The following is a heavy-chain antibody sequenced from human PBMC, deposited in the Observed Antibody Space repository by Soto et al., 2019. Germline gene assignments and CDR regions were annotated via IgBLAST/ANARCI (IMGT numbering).Heavy chain of an antibody. CDR1: GFTFSSYA. D-gene: IGHD6-13*01. CDR2: ISYDGSNK. V-gene: IGHV3-30-3*01. Sequence: QVQLVESGGGVVQPGRSLRLSCAASGFTFSSYAMHWVRQAPGKGLEWVAVISYDGSNKYYADSVKGRFTISRDNSKNTLDLQMNSLRAEDTAVYYCARDRRDHSSSWWGYFDYWGQGTLVTVSS. CDR3: ARDRRDHSSSWWGYFDY. J-gene: IGHJ4*02.